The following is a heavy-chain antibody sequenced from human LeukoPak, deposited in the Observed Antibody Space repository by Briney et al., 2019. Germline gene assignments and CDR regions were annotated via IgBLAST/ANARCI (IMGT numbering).Heavy chain of an antibody. Sequence: GESLKISCKGSGYTFTRYWIAWVRQMPGKGLEWMGIIYPDDSDTRYSPSFQGHVTISVDKSITTAYLQWSSVKASDTAMYYCVRQGEYDWNYDTDNWGQGTLVTVSS. J-gene: IGHJ4*02. CDR1: GYTFTRYW. CDR2: IYPDDSDT. CDR3: VRQGEYDWNYDTDN. D-gene: IGHD1-7*01. V-gene: IGHV5-51*01.